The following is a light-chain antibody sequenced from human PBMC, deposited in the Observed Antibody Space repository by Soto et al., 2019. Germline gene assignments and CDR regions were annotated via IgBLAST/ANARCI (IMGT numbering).Light chain of an antibody. V-gene: IGKV1D-12*01. CDR2: AAS. Sequence: DIQMTHSPSSVSASIGDRVTSTCXASQDIGSWLAWYQKKPGKAPKLLIYAASSLQSGVPSRFSGSGSGTDFTLTISSLQPEDFATYYCQRGNSFPLTFGGGTRLEIK. J-gene: IGKJ5*01. CDR1: QDIGSW. CDR3: QRGNSFPLT.